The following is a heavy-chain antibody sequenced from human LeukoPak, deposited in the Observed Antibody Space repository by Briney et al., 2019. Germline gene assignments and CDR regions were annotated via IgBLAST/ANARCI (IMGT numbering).Heavy chain of an antibody. CDR2: IYYSGST. CDR3: ARGGYYYDSSGWYS. J-gene: IGHJ3*01. D-gene: IGHD3-22*01. Sequence: SETLSLTCIVSGGSISNYYWSWIRQPPGKGLEWIGSIYYSGSTYYNPSLKSRVTISVDTSKNQFSLKLSSVTAADTAVYYCARGGYYYDSSGWYSWGQGTMVTVSS. V-gene: IGHV4-39*01. CDR1: GGSISNYY.